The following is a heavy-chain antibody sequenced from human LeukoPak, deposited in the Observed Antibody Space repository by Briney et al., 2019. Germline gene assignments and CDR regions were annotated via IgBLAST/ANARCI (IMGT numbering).Heavy chain of an antibody. CDR3: ARLVPAATPGGDWFDP. CDR1: GGSISSGGYY. Sequence: SETLSLTCTVSGGSISSGGYYWSWIRQPPGKGLEWIGCIYHSGSTYYNPSLKSRVTISVDRSKNQFSLKLSSVTAADTAVYYCARLVPAATPGGDWFDPWGQGTLVTVSS. J-gene: IGHJ5*02. D-gene: IGHD2-2*01. V-gene: IGHV4-30-2*01. CDR2: IYHSGST.